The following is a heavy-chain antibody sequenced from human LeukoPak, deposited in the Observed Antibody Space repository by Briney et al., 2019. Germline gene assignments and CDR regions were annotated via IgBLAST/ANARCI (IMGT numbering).Heavy chain of an antibody. CDR2: IRQDGSET. J-gene: IGHJ4*02. V-gene: IGHV3-7*01. CDR3: ASRAGKPGNTPWCFDY. Sequence: GGSLRLSCAASGFTFTNYWMTWVRQAPGKGPEWVASIRQDGSETNYVDSVRGRFTIARDNTKNSLYLQMTSLRGEDTAVYYCASRAGKPGNTPWCFDYWGQGALVTVSS. D-gene: IGHD1-7*01. CDR1: GFTFTNYW.